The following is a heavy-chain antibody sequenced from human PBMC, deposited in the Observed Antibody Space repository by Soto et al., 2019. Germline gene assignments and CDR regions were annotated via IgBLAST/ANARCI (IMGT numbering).Heavy chain of an antibody. V-gene: IGHV1-18*01. CDR2: ISAYNGNT. CDR1: GYTFTSYG. CDR3: ARDGDYYDSSGKGMRPLQPFDY. D-gene: IGHD3-22*01. Sequence: ASVKVSCKASGYTFTSYGISWVRQAPGQGLEWMGWISAYNGNTNYAQKLQGRVTMTTDTSTSTAYMELRSLRSDDTAVYYCARDGDYYDSSGKGMRPLQPFDYWGQGTLVTVSS. J-gene: IGHJ4*02.